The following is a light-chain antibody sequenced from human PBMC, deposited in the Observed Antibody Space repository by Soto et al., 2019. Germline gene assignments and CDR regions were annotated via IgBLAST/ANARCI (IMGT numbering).Light chain of an antibody. V-gene: IGLV2-14*01. J-gene: IGLJ3*02. CDR1: SSDVGAYNY. CDR3: SSYTSSSTVV. Sequence: QSALTQPASVSGSPGQSVTISCSGSSSDVGAYNYVSWYQRHPGKAPKLMIYDATNRPSGVSNRFSGSKSGNTASLTISGLQAEDEADYFCSSYTSSSTVVFGEGTKLTVL. CDR2: DAT.